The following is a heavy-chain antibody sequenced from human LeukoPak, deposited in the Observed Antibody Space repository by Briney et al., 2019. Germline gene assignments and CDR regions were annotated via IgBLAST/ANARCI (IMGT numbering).Heavy chain of an antibody. Sequence: TASETLSLTCTVSRGSIQSHFWSWVRQPAGKGLEWIGRVFDSGNTDYNPSLNGRVTLSVDTSKNEFSLTLTSVTAEDTAVYYCAREGQWLGEMDFWGPGILVTVSS. D-gene: IGHD6-19*01. CDR1: RGSIQSHF. J-gene: IGHJ4*02. V-gene: IGHV4-4*07. CDR3: AREGQWLGEMDF. CDR2: VFDSGNT.